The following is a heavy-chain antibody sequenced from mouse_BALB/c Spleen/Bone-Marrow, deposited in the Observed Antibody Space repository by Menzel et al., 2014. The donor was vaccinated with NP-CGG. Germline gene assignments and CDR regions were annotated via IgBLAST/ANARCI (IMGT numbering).Heavy chain of an antibody. J-gene: IGHJ3*01. CDR3: ARRGYGYKFAY. CDR1: GYTFTSYW. D-gene: IGHD1-2*01. V-gene: IGHV1-69*02. Sequence: QVQLKESAAELVKPGAPVKLSCKASGYTFTSYWMNWAKQRPGRGLEWIGRIDPSDSETHYNQKFKDKATLTVDQSSSTTYIQHSSLTTEDSAVYYCARRGYGYKFAYWGQGTLVSVSA. CDR2: IDPSDSET.